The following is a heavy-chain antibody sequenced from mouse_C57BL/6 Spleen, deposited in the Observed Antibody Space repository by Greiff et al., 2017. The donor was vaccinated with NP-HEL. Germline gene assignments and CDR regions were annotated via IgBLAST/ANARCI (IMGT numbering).Heavy chain of an antibody. CDR2: IDPETGGT. CDR3: TRSSEGWLLDWFAY. D-gene: IGHD2-3*01. CDR1: GYTFTDYE. Sequence: QVQLQQSGAELVRPGASVTLSCKASGYTFTDYEMHWVKQTPVHGLEWIGAIDPETGGTAYNQKFKGKAILTADKSSSTAYMELRSLTSEDSAVYYCTRSSEGWLLDWFAYWGQGTLVTVSA. J-gene: IGHJ3*01. V-gene: IGHV1-15*01.